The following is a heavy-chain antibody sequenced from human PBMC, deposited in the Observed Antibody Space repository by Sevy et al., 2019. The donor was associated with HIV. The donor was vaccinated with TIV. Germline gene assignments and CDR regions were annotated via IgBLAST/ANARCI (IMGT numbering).Heavy chain of an antibody. V-gene: IGHV3-23*01. D-gene: IGHD6-19*01. CDR2: ISGSGGST. CDR3: AKDDRIAVAGLIAFDI. CDR1: GFTFSSYA. Sequence: GGSLRLSCAASGFTFSSYAMSWVRQAPGKGLEWVSAISGSGGSTYYADSVKDRFTISRDNSKNTLYLQMNSLRAEDTAVYYCAKDDRIAVAGLIAFDIWGQGTMVTVSS. J-gene: IGHJ3*02.